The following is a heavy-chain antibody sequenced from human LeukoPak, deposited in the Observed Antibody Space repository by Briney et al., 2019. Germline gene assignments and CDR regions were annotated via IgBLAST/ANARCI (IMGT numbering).Heavy chain of an antibody. CDR2: INPSGGST. J-gene: IGHJ4*02. D-gene: IGHD3-10*01. CDR1: GYTFTSYY. Sequence: GASVKVSCKASGYTFTSYYMHWVRQAPGQGLEWMGIINPSGGSTSHAQKFQGRVTMTRDTSTSTVYMELSSLRSEDTAVYYCARNDYYGSGSFVRGCFDYWGQGTLVTVSS. V-gene: IGHV1-46*01. CDR3: ARNDYYGSGSFVRGCFDY.